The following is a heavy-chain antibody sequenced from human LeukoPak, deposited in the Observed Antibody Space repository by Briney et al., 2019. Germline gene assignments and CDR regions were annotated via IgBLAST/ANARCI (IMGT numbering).Heavy chain of an antibody. Sequence: GGSLRLSCTASGFPFSSYGMHWVRQAPGKGLEWVSCIRYDEDTKYYADSVKGRFTVSRDNSENTLFLQMNSLRAEDTAVYYCAKEHTRYGYRHFHYWGQGTLVTVSS. CDR2: IRYDEDTK. V-gene: IGHV3-30*02. D-gene: IGHD5-24*01. CDR1: GFPFSSYG. CDR3: AKEHTRYGYRHFHY. J-gene: IGHJ4*02.